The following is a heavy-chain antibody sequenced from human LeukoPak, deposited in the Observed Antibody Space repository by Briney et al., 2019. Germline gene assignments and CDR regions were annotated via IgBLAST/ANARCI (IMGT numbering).Heavy chain of an antibody. CDR2: IYYTGTT. CDR3: ARDRGEYDFWSGYYYYYYGMDV. V-gene: IGHV4-61*01. Sequence: SETLSLTCTVSAGSVSNGNYYWSWLRQPPGKALEWIGYIYYTGTTYYIPSLEGRVTISVDTSKNQFSVKLNSVTAADTAVYYCARDRGEYDFWSGYYYYYYGMDVWGQGTTVTVSS. D-gene: IGHD3-3*01. CDR1: AGSVSNGNYY. J-gene: IGHJ6*02.